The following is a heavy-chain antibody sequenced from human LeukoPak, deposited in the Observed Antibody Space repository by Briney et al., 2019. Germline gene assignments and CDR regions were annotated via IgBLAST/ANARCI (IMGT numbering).Heavy chain of an antibody. J-gene: IGHJ4*02. CDR1: GYTFTGYY. CDR2: INPNSGGT. D-gene: IGHD4-17*01. V-gene: IGHV1-2*02. CDR3: ARGTGYGDHPVDY. Sequence: ASVKVSCKASGYTFTGYYMHWVRQAPGQGLEWMGWINPNSGGTNYAQKFQGRVTMTRGTSISTAYMELSRLRSDDTAVYYCARGTGYGDHPVDYWGQGTLVTVSS.